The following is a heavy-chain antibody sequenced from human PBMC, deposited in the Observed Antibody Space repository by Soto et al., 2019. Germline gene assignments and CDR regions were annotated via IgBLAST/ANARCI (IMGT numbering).Heavy chain of an antibody. Sequence: QVQLVQSGAEVKNPGASVKVSCKASGYRFTGYYIHWVRQAPGQALEWMGWINPISGGAAFAQKFQDRVTLTMDTSTSTAYMELNTLRSDDTAIYFCVRCASGYWGDFDSWGQGSLVAVPS. CDR2: INPISGGA. D-gene: IGHD3-22*01. CDR3: VRCASGYWGDFDS. J-gene: IGHJ5*01. V-gene: IGHV1-2*02. CDR1: GYRFTGYY.